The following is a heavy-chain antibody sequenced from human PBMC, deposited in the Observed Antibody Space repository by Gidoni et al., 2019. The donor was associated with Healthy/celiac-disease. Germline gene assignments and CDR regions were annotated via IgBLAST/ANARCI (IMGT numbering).Heavy chain of an antibody. Sequence: QVQLQESGPGLVKPSETLSLTCTVSGGSISSYSWSWIRQPAGKGLEWIGRIYTSGSTNYNPSLKSRVTMSVDTSKNQFSLKLSSVTAADTAVYYCARDLSTSSGWKVYNWFDPWGQGTLVTVSS. CDR3: ARDLSTSSGWKVYNWFDP. J-gene: IGHJ5*02. D-gene: IGHD6-19*01. CDR1: GGSISSYS. CDR2: IYTSGST. V-gene: IGHV4-4*07.